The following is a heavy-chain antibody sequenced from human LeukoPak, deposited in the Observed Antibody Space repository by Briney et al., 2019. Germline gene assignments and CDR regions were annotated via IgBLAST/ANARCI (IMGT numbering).Heavy chain of an antibody. D-gene: IGHD6-6*01. Sequence: GGSLRLSCAASGFTVSSTYLTWVRQAPGKGLEWLSVIYSGGYTYYADSVKGRFFISRDISENVVYLQMNSLSVEDTAVYFCARGRPAHYFDSWGPGTLVTVS. CDR2: IYSGGYT. J-gene: IGHJ4*02. V-gene: IGHV3-66*01. CDR1: GFTVSSTY. CDR3: ARGRPAHYFDS.